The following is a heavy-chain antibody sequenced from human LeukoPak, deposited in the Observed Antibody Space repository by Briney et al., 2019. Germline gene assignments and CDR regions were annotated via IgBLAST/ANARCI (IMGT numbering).Heavy chain of an antibody. CDR2: IYISGST. Sequence: SETLSLTCTVSGGSISSGSYYWSWIRQPAGKGLEWIGRIYISGSTNYSPSLKSRVTMSVDTSKNQFSLKLSSVTATDTAVYYCARDRGTWNDDGFDYWGQGTLVTVSS. J-gene: IGHJ4*02. V-gene: IGHV4-61*02. CDR3: ARDRGTWNDDGFDY. CDR1: GGSISSGSYY. D-gene: IGHD1-1*01.